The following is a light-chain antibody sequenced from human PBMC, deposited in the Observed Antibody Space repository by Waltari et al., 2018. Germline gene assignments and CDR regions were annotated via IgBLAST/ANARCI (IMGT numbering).Light chain of an antibody. CDR2: EAS. Sequence: RVMTQSPASLSVSPGERVTLSCRASQSVRSDLAWFQQKPGRAPRLLIHEASTRVTGIPPRFSASGSGTEFTLTISSLQSEGFAIYYCQQYNDWPYTFGQGSKLEIK. V-gene: IGKV3D-15*01. J-gene: IGKJ2*01. CDR3: QQYNDWPYT. CDR1: QSVRSD.